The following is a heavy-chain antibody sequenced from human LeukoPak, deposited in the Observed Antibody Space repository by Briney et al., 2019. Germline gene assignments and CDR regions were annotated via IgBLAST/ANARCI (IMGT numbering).Heavy chain of an antibody. J-gene: IGHJ4*02. CDR1: GGSISSDY. V-gene: IGHV4-59*12. CDR2: IYYSGST. Sequence: SETLSLTCIVSGGSISSDYWSWIRQPPRKGLEWFGYIYYSGSTSYNPSLKSRVTISVDTSKNQFSLKLSSVTAADTAVYYCARDSGSYQWAIDYWGQGTLVTVSS. D-gene: IGHD1-26*01. CDR3: ARDSGSYQWAIDY.